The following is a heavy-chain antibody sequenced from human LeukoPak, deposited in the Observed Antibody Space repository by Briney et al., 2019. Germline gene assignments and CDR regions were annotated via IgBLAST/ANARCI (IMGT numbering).Heavy chain of an antibody. Sequence: GSLRLSCAASGFTFSSYAMSWIRQPPGKGLEWIGDIYNSGSTNSNPSLKSRVTISVDTSKNQFSLKLSSVTAADTAVYYCARVDRGWFDPWGQGTLVTVSS. CDR2: IYNSGST. D-gene: IGHD1-14*01. V-gene: IGHV4-59*01. CDR3: ARVDRGWFDP. J-gene: IGHJ5*02. CDR1: GFTFSSYA.